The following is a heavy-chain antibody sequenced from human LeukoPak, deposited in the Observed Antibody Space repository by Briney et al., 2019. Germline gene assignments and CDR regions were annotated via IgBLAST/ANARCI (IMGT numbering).Heavy chain of an antibody. CDR2: INPSGGST. J-gene: IGHJ5*02. CDR1: GYTFTSYY. Sequence: ASVEVSCKASGYTFTSYYMHWVRQAPGQGLEWMGIINPSGGSTGYAQKFQGRVTMTRDTSTSTVYMELSSLRSEDTAVYYCAREGWNANWFDPWGQGTLVTVSS. CDR3: AREGWNANWFDP. V-gene: IGHV1-46*01. D-gene: IGHD1-1*01.